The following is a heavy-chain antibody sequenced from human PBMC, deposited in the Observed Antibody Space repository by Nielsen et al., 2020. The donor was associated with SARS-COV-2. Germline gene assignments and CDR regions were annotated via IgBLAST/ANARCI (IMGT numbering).Heavy chain of an antibody. CDR2: IYHSGST. J-gene: IGHJ6*02. V-gene: IGHV4-4*02. D-gene: IGHD3-22*01. Sequence: WLRQPPGKGLEWIGEIYHSGSTNYNPSLKSRVTISVDKSKNQFSLKLSSVTAADTAVYYCARDELDSSGYLEYYYGMDVWGQGTTVTVSS. CDR3: ARDELDSSGYLEYYYGMDV.